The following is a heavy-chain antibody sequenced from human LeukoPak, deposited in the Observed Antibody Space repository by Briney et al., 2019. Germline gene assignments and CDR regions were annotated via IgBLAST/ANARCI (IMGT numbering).Heavy chain of an antibody. CDR1: GFSFSTYA. V-gene: IGHV3-23*01. CDR2: ISGSGDNT. J-gene: IGHJ4*02. D-gene: IGHD1-1*01. Sequence: GGSLRLSCAASGFSFSTYAMSWVRQAPGKGLEWVSTISGSGDNTYYADSLKGRFTISRDSSKNTLYLQMNSPRAEDAAVYYCAKQTRTTTAPDYWGQGTLVTVSS. CDR3: AKQTRTTTAPDY.